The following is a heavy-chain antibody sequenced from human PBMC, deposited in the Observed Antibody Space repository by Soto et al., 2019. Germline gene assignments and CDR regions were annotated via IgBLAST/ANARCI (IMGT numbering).Heavy chain of an antibody. CDR3: ARDDCSGRRCYFAY. J-gene: IGHJ4*02. CDR2: IYYSGST. D-gene: IGHD2-15*01. CDR1: GGSISSGGYY. V-gene: IGHV4-31*03. Sequence: PSETLSLTCTVSGGSISSGGYYWSWIRQHPGKGLEWIGYIYYSGSTYYNPSLKSRVTISVDTSKNQFSLKLSSVTAADTAVYYCARDDCSGRRCYFAYWSQGTLVTVSS.